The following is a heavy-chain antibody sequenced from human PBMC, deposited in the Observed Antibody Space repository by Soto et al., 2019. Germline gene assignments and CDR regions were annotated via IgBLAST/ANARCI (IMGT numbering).Heavy chain of an antibody. CDR3: ANEPPLLY. V-gene: IGHV3-30*18. CDR2: ISYDGSNK. CDR1: GFTFSSYG. Sequence: GGTLSLSCAASGFTFSSYGMHWVRQAPGKGLEWVAVISYDGSNKYYADSVKGRFTISRDNSKNTLYLQMNSLRAEDTAVYYCANEPPLLYWGQGTLVTVSS. J-gene: IGHJ4*02.